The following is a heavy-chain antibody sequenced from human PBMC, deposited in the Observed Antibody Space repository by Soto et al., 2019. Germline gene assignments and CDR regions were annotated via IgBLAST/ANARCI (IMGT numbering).Heavy chain of an antibody. CDR3: ARDYSSYYYDGYHGMSF. Sequence: GGSLRLSCEASGFTFSSYGMHWVRQAPGKGLEWVAVIWYDGSNKYYADSVKGRFTISRDNSKNTLYLQMNSLRAEDTAVYYCARDYSSYYYDGYHGMSFWGQGSTVPVSS. CDR2: IWYDGSNK. D-gene: IGHD3-22*01. CDR1: GFTFSSYG. J-gene: IGHJ6*02. V-gene: IGHV3-33*01.